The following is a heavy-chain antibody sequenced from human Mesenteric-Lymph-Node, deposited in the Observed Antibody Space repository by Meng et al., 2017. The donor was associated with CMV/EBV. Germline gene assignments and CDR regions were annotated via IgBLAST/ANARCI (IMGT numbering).Heavy chain of an antibody. J-gene: IGHJ4*02. Sequence: GESLKISCAASGFTFSSYGMHWVRQAPGKGLEWVSYISSSGSTIYYADSVKGRFTISRDNAKNSLYLQMNSLRAEDTAVYYCARNWRGFDYWGQGTLVTVSS. V-gene: IGHV3-48*04. CDR2: ISSSGSTI. CDR3: ARNWRGFDY. CDR1: GFTFSSYG. D-gene: IGHD1-1*01.